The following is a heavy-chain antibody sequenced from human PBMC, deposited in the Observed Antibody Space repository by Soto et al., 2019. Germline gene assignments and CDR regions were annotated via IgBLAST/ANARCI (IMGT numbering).Heavy chain of an antibody. CDR2: VSYDGNNQ. J-gene: IGHJ4*02. Sequence: QVQLVESGGGVVQPGRSLRVSCAASGFIFSNYAMHWVRQAPGKGLEWVAVVSYDGNNQFYAESVKGRFTISRDSSKTTLYLQMNNLREEDTAVYYCARDCVYYYDNSGYYNFDYWGQGTLVIVSS. D-gene: IGHD3-22*01. CDR1: GFIFSNYA. CDR3: ARDCVYYYDNSGYYNFDY. V-gene: IGHV3-30-3*01.